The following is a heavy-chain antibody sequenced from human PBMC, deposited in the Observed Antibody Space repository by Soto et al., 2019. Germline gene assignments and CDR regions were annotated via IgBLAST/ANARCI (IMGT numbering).Heavy chain of an antibody. V-gene: IGHV1-58*01. Sequence: GASVKVSCKASGFTFSSSAVQWVRQARGQRLEWIGWIVLGNANTNYAQKFQERVTITRDMSTSTAYMEVRSLTSDDTAVYYCATRIGNIGWYWLDTWGQGTLVTVSS. CDR2: IVLGNANT. D-gene: IGHD6-19*01. CDR3: ATRIGNIGWYWLDT. J-gene: IGHJ5*02. CDR1: GFTFSSSA.